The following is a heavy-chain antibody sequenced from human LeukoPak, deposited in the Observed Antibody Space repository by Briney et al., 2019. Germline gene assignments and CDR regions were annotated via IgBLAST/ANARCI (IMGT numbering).Heavy chain of an antibody. CDR1: GFTFSSYE. CDR3: ARNALRYFDWLRNYYYMDV. V-gene: IGHV3-48*03. J-gene: IGHJ6*03. Sequence: GGSLRLSCAASGFTFSSYEMNWVRQAPGKGLEGVSYISSSGSTIYYADSVKGRFTISRDNAKNSLYLQMNSLRAEDTAVYYCARNALRYFDWLRNYYYMDVWGKGTTVTISS. CDR2: ISSSGSTI. D-gene: IGHD3-9*01.